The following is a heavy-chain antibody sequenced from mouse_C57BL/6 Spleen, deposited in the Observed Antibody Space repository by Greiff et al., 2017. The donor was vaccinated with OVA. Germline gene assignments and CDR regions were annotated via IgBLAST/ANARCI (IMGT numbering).Heavy chain of an antibody. D-gene: IGHD3-2*02. CDR2: IDPENGDT. Sequence: EVKLMESGAELVRPGASVKLSCTASGFSIKDDYMHWVKQRPEQGLEWIGWIDPENGDTEYASKFQGKATITADTSSNTAYLQLSSLTSEDTAVYYCTTTAQATCAYWGQGTLVTVSA. CDR1: GFSIKDDY. J-gene: IGHJ3*01. V-gene: IGHV14-4*01. CDR3: TTTAQATCAY.